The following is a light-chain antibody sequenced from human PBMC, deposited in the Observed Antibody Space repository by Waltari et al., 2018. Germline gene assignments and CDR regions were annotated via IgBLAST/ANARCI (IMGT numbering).Light chain of an antibody. CDR1: QRLTKNY. J-gene: IGKJ2*01. Sequence: VLTQSPGTLSLSPGERGTPSCRASQRLTKNYLAWYQQKPGQAPRLLIYGASSRAPGIPDRFSGSGSGTDFTLTISRLEPEDFAMYYCQQYGSSVMYTFGQGTKLEIK. CDR3: QQYGSSVMYT. CDR2: GAS. V-gene: IGKV3-20*01.